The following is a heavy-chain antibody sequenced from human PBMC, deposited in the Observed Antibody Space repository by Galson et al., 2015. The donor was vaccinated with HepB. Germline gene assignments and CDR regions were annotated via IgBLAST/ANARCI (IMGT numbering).Heavy chain of an antibody. CDR1: GGSISSYY. D-gene: IGHD5-18*01. CDR3: ARRDRYGYGASYYYYGMDV. J-gene: IGHJ6*02. CDR2: IYYSGST. Sequence: SETLSLTCTVSGGSISSYYWSWIRQPPGKGLEWIGYIYYSGSTNYNPSLKSRVTISVDTSKNQFSLKLSSVTAADTAVYYCARRDRYGYGASYYYYGMDVWGQGTTVTVSS. V-gene: IGHV4-59*01.